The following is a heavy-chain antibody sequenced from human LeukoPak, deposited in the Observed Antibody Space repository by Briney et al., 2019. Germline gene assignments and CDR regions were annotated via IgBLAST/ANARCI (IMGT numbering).Heavy chain of an antibody. CDR3: ARVCIAVAGTAHFDY. V-gene: IGHV4-34*01. CDR1: GGSFSGYY. Sequence: SETLPLTCAVYGGSFSGYYWSWIRQPPGKGLEWIGEINHSGSTNYNPSLKSRVTISVDTSKNQFSLKLSSVTAADTAVYYCARVCIAVAGTAHFDYWGQGTLVTVSS. J-gene: IGHJ4*02. D-gene: IGHD6-19*01. CDR2: INHSGST.